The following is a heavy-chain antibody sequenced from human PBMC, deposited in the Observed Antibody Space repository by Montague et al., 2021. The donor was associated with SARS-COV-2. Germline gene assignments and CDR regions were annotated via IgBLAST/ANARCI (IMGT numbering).Heavy chain of an antibody. CDR1: GFSLSTSGMC. CDR3: ARIVGVLLWFGESDYGMDV. J-gene: IGHJ6*02. V-gene: IGHV2-70*11. D-gene: IGHD3-10*01. Sequence: VKPTQTLTLTCTFSGFSLSTSGMCVSWIRQPPGKALEWLARIDWDDDKYHSTSLKTRLTISKDTSKNQVVLTMTNMDPVDTATYYCARIVGVLLWFGESDYGMDVWGQGTTVTVSS. CDR2: IDWDDDK.